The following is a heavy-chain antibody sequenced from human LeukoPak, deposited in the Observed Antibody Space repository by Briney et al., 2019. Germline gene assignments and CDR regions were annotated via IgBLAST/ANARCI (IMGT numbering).Heavy chain of an antibody. CDR3: GAGRFMDV. Sequence: GGSLRLSCAASGFTFSSYWMSWVRQAPGKGLEWVANIKQDGSEKYYVDSVKGRFTISRDNSKNTLSLQMNSLRAEDTAVYYSGAGRFMDVWGKGTTVTVSS. J-gene: IGHJ6*03. CDR2: IKQDGSEK. D-gene: IGHD1-26*01. CDR1: GFTFSSYW. V-gene: IGHV3-7*01.